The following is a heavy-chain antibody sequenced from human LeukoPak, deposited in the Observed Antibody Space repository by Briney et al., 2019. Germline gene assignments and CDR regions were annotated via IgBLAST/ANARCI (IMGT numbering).Heavy chain of an antibody. J-gene: IGHJ3*02. CDR3: ATNGENDPFDI. V-gene: IGHV5-51*01. Sequence: GASLQISCKGSGYSFTSYWIGWVRQLPGKGLEWMGIIYPGDSDTRYSPSFQGQVTISADKSISTAYLQCSGLQASDTAMYYCATNGENDPFDIWGQGTMVTVSS. D-gene: IGHD2-8*01. CDR2: IYPGDSDT. CDR1: GYSFTSYW.